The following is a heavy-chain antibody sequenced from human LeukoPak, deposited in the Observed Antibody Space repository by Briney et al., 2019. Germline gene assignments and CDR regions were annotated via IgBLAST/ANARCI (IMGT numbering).Heavy chain of an antibody. CDR2: IDYSGTS. CDR1: GGSVSGYF. CDR3: ARQDYGDYPPGY. V-gene: IGHV4-59*02. Sequence: SETLSLICTVSGGSVSGYFWNWIRRPPGKGLDWIGYIDYSGTSNYNPSLQSRVTISVDTSKNQVSLKLSSVTAADTAVYYCARQDYGDYPPGYWGQGTLVTVSS. D-gene: IGHD4-17*01. J-gene: IGHJ4*02.